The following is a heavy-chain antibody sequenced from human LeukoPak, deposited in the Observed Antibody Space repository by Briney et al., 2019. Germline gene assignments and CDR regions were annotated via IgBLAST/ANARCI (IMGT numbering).Heavy chain of an antibody. V-gene: IGHV4-59*01. D-gene: IGHD2-2*01. CDR3: ARDKIIVVPAAIDGYYYGMDV. J-gene: IGHJ6*02. Sequence: SETLSLTCTVSGGSISSYYWSWIRQPPGKGLEWIGYIYYSGSTNYNPSLKSRVTISVDTSKNQFSLKLSSVTAADTAVYYCARDKIIVVPAAIDGYYYGMDVWGQGTTVTVSS. CDR1: GGSISSYY. CDR2: IYYSGST.